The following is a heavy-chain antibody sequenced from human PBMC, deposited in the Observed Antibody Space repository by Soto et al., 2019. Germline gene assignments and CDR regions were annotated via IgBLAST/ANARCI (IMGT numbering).Heavy chain of an antibody. CDR1: GGSVSSANYY. J-gene: IGHJ6*02. V-gene: IGHV4-61*01. D-gene: IGHD4-4*01. CDR3: ARGKGSNYYYGVDV. CDR2: IYYTGST. Sequence: SETLSLTCTVSGGSVSSANYYWSWIRQPPGKGLEWFGYIYYTGSTNYNPSLKSRVTISVGTSKNQFSLKLRSVTAADTAVYYCARGKGSNYYYGVDVWGQGTTVTVSS.